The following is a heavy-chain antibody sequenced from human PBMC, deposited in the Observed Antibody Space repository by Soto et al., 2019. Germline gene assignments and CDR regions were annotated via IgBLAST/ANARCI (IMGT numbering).Heavy chain of an antibody. V-gene: IGHV3-74*01. CDR3: ARRGAVAGLHS. J-gene: IGHJ4*02. D-gene: IGHD6-19*01. CDR2: INSDGSST. Sequence: EVQLVESGGGLVQPGGSLRVSCAASGFTFSSYWMHWVRQAPGKGLVWVSRINSDGSSTSYADSVKGRFTISRDNAKNTLYLQMNSLRAEGTAIYYCARRGAVAGLHSWGQGTLVTVSS. CDR1: GFTFSSYW.